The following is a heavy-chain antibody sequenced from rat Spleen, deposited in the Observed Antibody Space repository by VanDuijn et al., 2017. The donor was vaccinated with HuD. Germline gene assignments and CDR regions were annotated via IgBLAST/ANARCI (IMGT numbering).Heavy chain of an antibody. CDR3: ATGAGTTEGMRHWFAY. CDR2: ISPSGCSN. D-gene: IGHD1-11*01. J-gene: IGHJ3*01. Sequence: EVQLVESGGGLVQPGRSLKLSCAASGFTFSNYGMHWIRQAPTKGLEWVASISPSGCSNYYRDYVKGRFTIFRDNVKSTLYLQMESLRSEDKATYYCATGAGTTEGMRHWFAYWGQGTLVTVSS. CDR1: GFTFSNYG. V-gene: IGHV5-19*01.